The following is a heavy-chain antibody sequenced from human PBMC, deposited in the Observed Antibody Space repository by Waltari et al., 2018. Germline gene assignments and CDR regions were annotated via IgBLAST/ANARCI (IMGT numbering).Heavy chain of an antibody. Sequence: LESGGGLTEPGASLRLSCEASGFKIRGFSMDWVRQAPGKGPEWVAFIGVDGSPIYYAASVRGRFTISRDNAKKVVHLQMNNRRHEDTAVYYCARGYWENSFDLWGPGTTVTVSS. D-gene: IGHD2-21*01. CDR3: ARGYWENSFDL. V-gene: IGHV3-48*02. CDR2: IGVDGSPI. J-gene: IGHJ3*01. CDR1: GFKIRGFS.